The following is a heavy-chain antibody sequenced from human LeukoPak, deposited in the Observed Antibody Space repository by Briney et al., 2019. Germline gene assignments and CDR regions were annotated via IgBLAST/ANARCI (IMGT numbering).Heavy chain of an antibody. CDR1: EFTFSMYS. CDR2: ISGGSSTI. Sequence: PGGSLRLSCAASEFTFSMYSMNWVRQAPGKGLEWVSRISGGSSTIYYADSVQGRFTISRDNAKNSLYLQMHSLRDEDTAVYYCARDLGAAGRAFDIWGQGTMVTVSS. CDR3: ARDLGAAGRAFDI. J-gene: IGHJ3*02. V-gene: IGHV3-48*02. D-gene: IGHD6-13*01.